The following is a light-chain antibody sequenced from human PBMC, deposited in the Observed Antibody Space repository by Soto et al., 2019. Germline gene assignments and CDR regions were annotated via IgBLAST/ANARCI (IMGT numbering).Light chain of an antibody. CDR3: QQYGTSPPT. CDR1: QRVSSDS. Sequence: EIVLTQFPGALSLSLGEGATFSCRASQRVSSDSLAWYRQKLGQAPRLLIFGVSKRATGVPDRFSGGGSGTDFTLTISRLEPQDSAVYYCQQYGTSPPTFGQGTRLEIQ. V-gene: IGKV3-20*01. CDR2: GVS. J-gene: IGKJ2*01.